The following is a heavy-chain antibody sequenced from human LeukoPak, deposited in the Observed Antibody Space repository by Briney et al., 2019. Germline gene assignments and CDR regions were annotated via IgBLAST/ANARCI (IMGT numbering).Heavy chain of an antibody. CDR2: ISGSGGGT. D-gene: IGHD5-12*01. CDR3: AKDSHIVATIPDY. CDR1: GFTFSSYA. J-gene: IGHJ4*02. V-gene: IGHV3-23*01. Sequence: GGSPRLSCAASGFTFSSYAMSWVRQAPGKGLEWVSAISGSGGGTYYADSVKGRFTISRDDSKNTLYLQMNSLRAEDTAVYYCAKDSHIVATIPDYWGQGTLVTVSS.